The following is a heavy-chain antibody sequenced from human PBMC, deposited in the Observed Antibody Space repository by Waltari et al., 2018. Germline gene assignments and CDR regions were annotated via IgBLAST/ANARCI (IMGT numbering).Heavy chain of an antibody. V-gene: IGHV3-21*02. D-gene: IGHD6-13*01. CDR1: GFTFNTYT. CDR2: ISSTSSDI. CDR3: AGGYSSYYGMDV. J-gene: IGHJ6*02. Sequence: EVQLVESGGGLVKPGGSLRLSCAASGFTFNTYTMNWVRQAPGKELEWVSSISSTSSDIYYADSVKGRFTISRDNAKSSLYLQLNSLRAEDTAVYYCAGGYSSYYGMDVWGQGTTVTVSS.